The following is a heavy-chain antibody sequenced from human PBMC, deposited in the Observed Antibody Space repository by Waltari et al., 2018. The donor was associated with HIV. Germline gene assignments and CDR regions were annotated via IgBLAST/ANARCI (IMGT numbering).Heavy chain of an antibody. Sequence: QLVLPGAVIKKPGDSGRLSCSSSGKSISDYYIHSVRQTPAYGFEGLGWSNTNTGGANYAQKFQGRVTMISDTSVTATYMNLTALTSADTAVYFCVSSYQRSTGHASAFDIWGQGTVISVSS. J-gene: IGHJ3*02. CDR2: SNTNTGGA. D-gene: IGHD2-2*01. CDR1: GKSISDYY. CDR3: VSSYQRSTGHASAFDI. V-gene: IGHV1-2*02.